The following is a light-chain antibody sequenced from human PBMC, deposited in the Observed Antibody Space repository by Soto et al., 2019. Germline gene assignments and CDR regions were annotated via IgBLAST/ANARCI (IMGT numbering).Light chain of an antibody. CDR2: GAS. CDR3: QQSYSTPWT. Sequence: DIQMTQSPSSLSASIGDRDTITCRASQTIRKSLNWYQQKAETAPKLLIFGASSLQSGVPSRFSASGSGTEFTLTINSLQPEDFATYHCQQSYSTPWTFGQGTKVDIK. CDR1: QTIRKS. J-gene: IGKJ1*01. V-gene: IGKV1-39*01.